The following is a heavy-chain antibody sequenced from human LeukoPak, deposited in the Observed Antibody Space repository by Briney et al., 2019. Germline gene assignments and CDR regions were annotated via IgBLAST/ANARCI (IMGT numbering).Heavy chain of an antibody. D-gene: IGHD5-12*01. CDR3: AKGLSMVATTGFDY. J-gene: IGHJ4*02. CDR1: GFTFSNYA. V-gene: IGHV3-30*18. CDR2: ISYDRSNK. Sequence: GGSLRLSCAASGFTFSNYAMHWVRQAPGKGLEWVALISYDRSNKYYADSVKGRFTISRDNSKNTLYLQMNSLRAEDTAVYYCAKGLSMVATTGFDYWGQGTLVTVSS.